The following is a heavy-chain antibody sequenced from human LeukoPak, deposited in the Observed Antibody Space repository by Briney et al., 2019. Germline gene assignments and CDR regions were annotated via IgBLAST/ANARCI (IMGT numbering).Heavy chain of an antibody. V-gene: IGHV3-74*01. CDR1: GLTFSNSW. CDR2: MYGDMRDI. J-gene: IGHJ5*02. Sequence: GGSLRLSCEASGLTFSNSWMHCVRQIPGKGLVWVSRMYGDMRDISYADSVKGRFTISRDNAKNTVYLQMNSLRGEDTAVYYCARDLGLRGSTWGQGTLVTVSP. CDR3: ARDLGLRGST. D-gene: IGHD5-12*01.